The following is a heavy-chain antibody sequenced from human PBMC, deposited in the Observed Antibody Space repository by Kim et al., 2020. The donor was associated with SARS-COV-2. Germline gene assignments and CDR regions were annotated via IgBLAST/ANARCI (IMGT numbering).Heavy chain of an antibody. V-gene: IGHV3-15*01. CDR2: IKSKTDGGTT. Sequence: GGSLRLSCAASGFTFSNAWMSWVRQAPGKGLEWVGRIKSKTDGGTTDYAAPVKCRFTISRDDSKNTLYLQMNSLKTEDTAVYYCTTSAGYFLSAFDIWGQGTMVTVSS. J-gene: IGHJ3*02. D-gene: IGHD6-13*01. CDR3: TTSAGYFLSAFDI. CDR1: GFTFSNAW.